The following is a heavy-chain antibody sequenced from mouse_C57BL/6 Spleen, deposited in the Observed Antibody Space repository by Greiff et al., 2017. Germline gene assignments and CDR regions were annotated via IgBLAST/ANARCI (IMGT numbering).Heavy chain of an antibody. Sequence: QVQLQQSGAELMKPGASVKLSCKATGYTFTGYWIEWVKQRPGHGLEWIGEILPGSGSTNYNEQFKGKATFTADTSSNTAYMQLSSLTTEASAIYYCARLSSGYAMDYWGQGTSVTVSS. CDR3: ARLSSGYAMDY. J-gene: IGHJ4*01. CDR1: GYTFTGYW. CDR2: ILPGSGST. V-gene: IGHV1-9*01. D-gene: IGHD3-2*02.